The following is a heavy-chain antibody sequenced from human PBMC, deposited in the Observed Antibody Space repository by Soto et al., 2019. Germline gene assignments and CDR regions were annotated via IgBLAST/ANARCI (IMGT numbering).Heavy chain of an antibody. J-gene: IGHJ6*03. V-gene: IGHV5-51*01. D-gene: IGHD6-13*01. CDR2: IYPGDSDT. CDR3: ARQRRIAAALGYYYMDL. CDR1: GYNFTSYW. Sequence: PGESLKISCKGSGYNFTSYWIGWVRQMPGKGLEWMGIIYPGDSDTRYSPSFQGQVTISADKSISTAYLQWSSLKASDTAMYYCARQRRIAAALGYYYMDLRGKGTTVTVSS.